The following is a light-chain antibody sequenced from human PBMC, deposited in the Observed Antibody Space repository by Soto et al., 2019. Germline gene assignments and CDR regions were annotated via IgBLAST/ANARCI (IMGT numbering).Light chain of an antibody. CDR1: QSVSRNS. CDR2: DIS. Sequence: EIVLTQSPDTLSLSPGERATLSCRASQSVSRNSLAWYQQKRGQAPRLLIYDISSRATGIPDRFSGGGFGTDFTLTISRLEPEDFVVYYCQQYGSAPVTFGGGTKVEIK. V-gene: IGKV3-20*01. J-gene: IGKJ4*01. CDR3: QQYGSAPVT.